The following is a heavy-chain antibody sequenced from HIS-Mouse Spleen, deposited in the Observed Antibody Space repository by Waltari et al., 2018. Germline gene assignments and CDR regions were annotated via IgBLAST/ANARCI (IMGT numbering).Heavy chain of an antibody. CDR2: ISAYNGNT. J-gene: IGHJ6*02. CDR1: GYTFTSYG. CDR3: ARGPAALSGSYYGYYYYYGMDV. D-gene: IGHD1-26*01. V-gene: IGHV1-18*01. Sequence: QVQLVQSGAEVKKPGASVKVSCKASGYTFTSYGISWVRQAPGQALEWMGWISAYNGNTNYAQKLQGRVTMTTDTSTSTAYMELRSLRSDDTAVYYCARGPAALSGSYYGYYYYYGMDVWGQGTTVTVSS.